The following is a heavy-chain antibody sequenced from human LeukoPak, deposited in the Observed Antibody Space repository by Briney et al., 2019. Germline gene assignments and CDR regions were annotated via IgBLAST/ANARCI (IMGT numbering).Heavy chain of an antibody. J-gene: IGHJ2*01. V-gene: IGHV4-30-4*01. CDR2: IYYSGST. D-gene: IGHD1-26*01. CDR1: DGSISSGDYY. CDR3: ARDQWEGWYFDL. Sequence: SETPSLTCTVSDGSISSGDYYWSWIRQPPGKGLEWIGYIYYSGSTYYNPSLKSRVTISVDTSKDQFSLKLSSVTAADTAVYYCARDQWEGWYFDLWGRGTLVTVSS.